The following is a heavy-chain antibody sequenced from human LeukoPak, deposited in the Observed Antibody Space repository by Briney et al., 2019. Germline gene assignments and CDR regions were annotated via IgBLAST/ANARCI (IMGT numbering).Heavy chain of an antibody. V-gene: IGHV3-53*01. D-gene: IGHD3-3*01. J-gene: IGHJ4*02. CDR2: IYSGGST. Sequence: GGSLRLSCAASGFTVSSNYMSWVRQAPGKGLEWVSVIYSGGSTYYADSVKGRFTISRDNSKNTLYLQMNSLRAEDTAVYYCARDGITIFGVVSHFDYWGQGTLVTVSS. CDR1: GFTVSSNY. CDR3: ARDGITIFGVVSHFDY.